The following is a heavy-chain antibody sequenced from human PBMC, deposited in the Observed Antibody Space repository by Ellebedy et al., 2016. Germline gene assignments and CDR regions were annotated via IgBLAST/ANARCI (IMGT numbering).Heavy chain of an antibody. CDR1: GFTFSTYA. J-gene: IGHJ4*02. D-gene: IGHD1-1*01. CDR2: ISYEGTNE. CDR3: ARGNGWFCDS. Sequence: GESLKISCAASGFTFSTYAIHWVRQAPGKGLEWVGVISYEGTNEFHADSVKGRFTISRDNSKNTVYLQMNSLRAEDTAIYYCARGNGWFCDSWGQGTLVTVSS. V-gene: IGHV3-30-3*01.